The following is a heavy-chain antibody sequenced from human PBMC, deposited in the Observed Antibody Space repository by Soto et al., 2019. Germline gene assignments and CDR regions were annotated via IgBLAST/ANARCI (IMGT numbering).Heavy chain of an antibody. CDR3: AASNIRFLEWLSKGYYYYYMDV. J-gene: IGHJ6*03. Sequence: SETLSLTCSVSGGSISSHSHYWGWIRQPPGKGLEWIGSIYFSGRNYYNTSLKSRVIMSTDMSKNQFSLKLSSVTAADTAVYYCAASNIRFLEWLSKGYYYYYMDVWGKGTTVTVSS. CDR2: IYFSGRN. D-gene: IGHD3-3*01. V-gene: IGHV4-39*01. CDR1: GGSISSHSHY.